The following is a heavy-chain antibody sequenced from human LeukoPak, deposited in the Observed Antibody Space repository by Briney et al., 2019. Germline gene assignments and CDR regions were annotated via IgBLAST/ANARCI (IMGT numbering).Heavy chain of an antibody. CDR1: GFTFSSYG. Sequence: PGRSLRLSCAASGFTFSSYGMHWVRQAPGKGLEWVAVISYDGSNKYYADSVKGRFTISRDNSKNTLYLQMNSLRAEDTAVYYCAKGRAHDYGDLDYWGQGTLVTVSS. J-gene: IGHJ4*02. V-gene: IGHV3-30*18. CDR3: AKGRAHDYGDLDY. D-gene: IGHD4-17*01. CDR2: ISYDGSNK.